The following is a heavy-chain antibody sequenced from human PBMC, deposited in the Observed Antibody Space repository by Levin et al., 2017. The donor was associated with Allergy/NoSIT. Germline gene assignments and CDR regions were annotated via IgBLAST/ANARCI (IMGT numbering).Heavy chain of an antibody. V-gene: IGHV4-31*03. J-gene: IGHJ6*02. D-gene: IGHD3-10*01. CDR1: GASISRGSYY. Sequence: ASETLSLTCTVSGASISRGSYYWTWIRQLPGKGLEWIGFIPHSGSASYNPSLRSRLTLSLDTSKNQFSLKLASVTVADTAVYYCARDECAWFGECYDPDVWGQGTTVIVSS. CDR3: ARDECAWFGECYDPDV. CDR2: IPHSGSA.